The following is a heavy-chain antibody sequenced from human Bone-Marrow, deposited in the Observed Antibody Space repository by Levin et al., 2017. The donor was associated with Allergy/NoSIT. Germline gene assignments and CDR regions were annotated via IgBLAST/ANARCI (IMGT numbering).Heavy chain of an antibody. J-gene: IGHJ4*02. CDR3: AKDFSGGYYPWYFDN. CDR2: ISYDGNSK. D-gene: IGHD3-22*01. CDR1: GFTFSNSG. Sequence: GGSLRLSCAASGFTFSNSGMHYVRQAPGKGLEWVALISYDGNSKYYADSVKGRFTISRDNSKNTLFLQMNSLRADDTALYYCAKDFSGGYYPWYFDNWGQGTLVIVSS. V-gene: IGHV3-30*18.